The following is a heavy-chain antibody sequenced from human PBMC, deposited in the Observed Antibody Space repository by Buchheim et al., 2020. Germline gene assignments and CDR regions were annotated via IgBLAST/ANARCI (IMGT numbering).Heavy chain of an antibody. CDR2: ISYDGSNK. CDR1: GFTFSSYA. Sequence: QVRLVESGGGVVQPGRSLRLSCAASGFTFSSYAMHWVRQAPGKGLEWVAVISYDGSNKYYADSVKGRFTISRDNSKNTQYLQMNSLGAEDTAVYYCARGAVQLWTPFDYWGQGTL. D-gene: IGHD5-18*01. J-gene: IGHJ4*02. V-gene: IGHV3-30*04. CDR3: ARGAVQLWTPFDY.